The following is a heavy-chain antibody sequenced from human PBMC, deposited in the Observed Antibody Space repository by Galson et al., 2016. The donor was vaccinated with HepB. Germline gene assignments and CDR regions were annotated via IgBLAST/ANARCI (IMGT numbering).Heavy chain of an antibody. V-gene: IGHV3-21*01. J-gene: IGHJ3*02. D-gene: IGHD6-13*01. Sequence: LRLSCAASGFTFTRYTMNWVRQSPGKGLEWVSSISGGSSYKYYADSVKGRFTISRDNSKKPLYLQMNSLRAEDTAIYFCARTPGYSGTWYDAFDIWGPGTIVTVSS. CDR2: ISGGSSYK. CDR3: ARTPGYSGTWYDAFDI. CDR1: GFTFTRYT.